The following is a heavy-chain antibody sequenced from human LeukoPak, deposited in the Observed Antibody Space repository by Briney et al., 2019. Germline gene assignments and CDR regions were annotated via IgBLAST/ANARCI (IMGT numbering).Heavy chain of an antibody. CDR2: IKQDGSEK. J-gene: IGHJ4*02. V-gene: IGHV3-7*03. Sequence: GGSLRLSCAASGFTLSTYWMSWVRQAPGKGLEWVANIKQDGSEKYYVDSVKGRFTISRDNAKNSLYLQMNSLRAEDTAVYYCASTLGWGQGTLVTVSS. CDR1: GFTLSTYW. CDR3: ASTLG.